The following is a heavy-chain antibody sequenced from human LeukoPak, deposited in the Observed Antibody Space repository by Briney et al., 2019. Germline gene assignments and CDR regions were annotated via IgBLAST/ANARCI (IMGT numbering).Heavy chain of an antibody. CDR1: GGSISTSY. CDR3: ARDGAMRSAFDI. J-gene: IGHJ3*02. CDR2: IYFSGST. V-gene: IGHV4-59*01. Sequence: SETLSLTCTVSGGSISTSYWNWIRQPPGKGLEWIGYIYFSGSTNYNPSLKSRVTISVDTSKNQFSLKLSSVTAADTAVYYCARDGAMRSAFDIWGQGTMVTVSS. D-gene: IGHD2-15*01.